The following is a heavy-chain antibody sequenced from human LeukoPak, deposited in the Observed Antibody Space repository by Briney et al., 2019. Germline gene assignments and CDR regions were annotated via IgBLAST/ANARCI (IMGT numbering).Heavy chain of an antibody. Sequence: SETLSLTCTVSGGSISSSSYYWGWIRQPPGKGLEWIGSIYYSGSTYYDPSLKSRVTMSVDTSKNQFSLKLSSVTAADTAVYYCARDGPDFWSGYYFYYYMDVWGKGTTVTVSS. J-gene: IGHJ6*03. D-gene: IGHD3-3*01. CDR1: GGSISSSSYY. V-gene: IGHV4-39*07. CDR3: ARDGPDFWSGYYFYYYMDV. CDR2: IYYSGST.